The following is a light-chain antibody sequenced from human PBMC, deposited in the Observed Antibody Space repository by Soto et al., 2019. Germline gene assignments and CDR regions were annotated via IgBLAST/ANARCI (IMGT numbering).Light chain of an antibody. V-gene: IGKV1-39*01. CDR1: QSISSY. CDR3: QHSYSTPLLT. CDR2: AAS. J-gene: IGKJ4*01. Sequence: DIQMTKSPSSLSASVGDRVTITCRASQSISSYLNWYKQKPGTAPKLLIYAASSLQSGLPSWFSGSGSGTDFTLPICSLQPEDFATYYCQHSYSTPLLTFSGGTKVEIK.